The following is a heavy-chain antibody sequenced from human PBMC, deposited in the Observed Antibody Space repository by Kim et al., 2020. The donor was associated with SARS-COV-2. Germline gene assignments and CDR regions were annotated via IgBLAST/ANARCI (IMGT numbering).Heavy chain of an antibody. CDR1: GFTFSNAW. Sequence: GGSLRLSCAASGFTFSNAWMSWVRQAPGKGLEWVGRVKSKSNGGTTDYAAPVKGRFTISRDDSKNTLDLQMNSLKTEDTAVYYCTTGVGALTGWYYFDYWGQGTLVTVSS. J-gene: IGHJ4*02. D-gene: IGHD2-15*01. CDR2: VKSKSNGGTT. CDR3: TTGVGALTGWYYFDY. V-gene: IGHV3-15*01.